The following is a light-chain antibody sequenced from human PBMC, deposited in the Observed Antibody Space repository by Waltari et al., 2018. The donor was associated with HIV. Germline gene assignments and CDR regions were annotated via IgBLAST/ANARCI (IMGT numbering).Light chain of an antibody. J-gene: IGLJ2*01. CDR1: SSDVGDYYS. Sequence: QSALTQPASVSGSPGQSITISCTGTSSDVGDYYSVSWYQQRPGKAPRLMIYEVSKRPSGVSNRFSGARSGNTASPTNSGLQAEDEADYYCSSYTTSSVVCGEGTKLTGL. CDR2: EVS. CDR3: SSYTTSSVV. V-gene: IGLV2-14*01.